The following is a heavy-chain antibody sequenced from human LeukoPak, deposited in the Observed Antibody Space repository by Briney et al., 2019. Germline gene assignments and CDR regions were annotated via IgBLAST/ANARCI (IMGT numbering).Heavy chain of an antibody. Sequence: SETLSLTCAVYGGSFSGYYWSWIRQPPGKGLEWIGEINHSGSTNYNPSLKSRVTISVDTSKNQFSLKLSSVTAADTAVYYCARARRKQWLLRQNYYYMDVWGKGTTVTVSS. CDR1: GGSFSGYY. D-gene: IGHD6-19*01. V-gene: IGHV4-34*01. CDR2: INHSGST. J-gene: IGHJ6*03. CDR3: ARARRKQWLLRQNYYYMDV.